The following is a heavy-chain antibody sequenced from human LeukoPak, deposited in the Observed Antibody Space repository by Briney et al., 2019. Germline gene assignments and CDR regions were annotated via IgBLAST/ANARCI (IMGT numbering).Heavy chain of an antibody. D-gene: IGHD6-13*01. Sequence: RTSGTLTLTCTVSGGSISSGSYYWSWIRQPAGKGLEWIGRIYTSGSTNYNPSLKSRFTISVDTSKNQSSVKLSSVTAADTAVYYCARASQQLVSDYWGQGTLVTVSS. CDR2: IYTSGST. CDR1: GGSISSGSYY. CDR3: ARASQQLVSDY. V-gene: IGHV4-61*02. J-gene: IGHJ4*02.